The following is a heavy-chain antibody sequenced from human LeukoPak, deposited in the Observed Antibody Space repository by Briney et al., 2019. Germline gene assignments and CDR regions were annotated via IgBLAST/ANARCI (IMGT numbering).Heavy chain of an antibody. D-gene: IGHD6-6*01. CDR3: AKNRWAARIIIDAFDI. J-gene: IGHJ3*02. Sequence: PGGSLRLSCAATGFTFSSYAMSWVRQAPGKGLEWVSPITGNGGSTYYAVSVQGRFTISRDNSKNTLYLQMNSLKVEDTAVYYCAKNRWAARIIIDAFDIWGQGTMVTVSS. CDR2: ITGNGGST. CDR1: GFTFSSYA. V-gene: IGHV3-23*01.